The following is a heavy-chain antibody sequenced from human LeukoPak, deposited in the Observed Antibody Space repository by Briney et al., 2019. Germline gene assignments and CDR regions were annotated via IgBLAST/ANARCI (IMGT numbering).Heavy chain of an antibody. V-gene: IGHV3-53*01. Sequence: RPGGFLRLSCAASGFSVSRNYMSWVRQAPGKGLEWVSVLYSGGSTYYADSVKGRFIISRDNSMNTLFLQMSSLRAEDTAVYYCAKGEDSMSLRGYFDFWGQGTLVTVSS. CDR2: LYSGGST. CDR1: GFSVSRNY. CDR3: AKGEDSMSLRGYFDF. J-gene: IGHJ4*02.